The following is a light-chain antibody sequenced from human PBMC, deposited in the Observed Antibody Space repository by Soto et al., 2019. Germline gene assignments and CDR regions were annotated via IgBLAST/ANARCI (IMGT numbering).Light chain of an antibody. J-gene: IGKJ1*01. CDR1: QSISGD. V-gene: IGKV3-15*01. CDR3: QQYGSSRT. Sequence: EIVMTQSPATLSVSPGERVTLSCGASQSISGDLAWYQQKPGQAPRLVIYGASTRATGVPARFSGSGSATEFTLTISSLQSEDFAVYYCQQYGSSRTFGQGTKVEIK. CDR2: GAS.